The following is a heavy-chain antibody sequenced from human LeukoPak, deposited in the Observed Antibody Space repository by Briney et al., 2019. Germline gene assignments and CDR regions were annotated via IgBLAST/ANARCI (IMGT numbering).Heavy chain of an antibody. Sequence: SGTLSLTCAVYGGSFSGYYWSWIRQPPGKGLEWIGEITLSGSTQSTPPLKSRVTISVDTSRNHCTLKLSSVTAADTAVYYCARGSKCYDILGWGQATLVTAS. J-gene: IGHJ4*02. CDR2: ITLSGST. V-gene: IGHV4-34*01. CDR3: ARGSKCYDILG. D-gene: IGHD3-9*01. CDR1: GGSFSGYY.